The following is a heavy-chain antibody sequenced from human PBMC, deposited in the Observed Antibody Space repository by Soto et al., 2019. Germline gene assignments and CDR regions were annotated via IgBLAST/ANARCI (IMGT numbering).Heavy chain of an antibody. D-gene: IGHD1-26*01. Sequence: QVQLQESGPGLVKPSDTLSLTCTVSGDSMTKYYWSWIRQPAGKGLEWIGRIYTSGGTNYNPSLKSRVTMSIDTSNNHFSLKLKSVTAADTAVYYCARTVGAAYYFDFWGQGALVTVSS. CDR1: GDSMTKYY. J-gene: IGHJ4*02. CDR3: ARTVGAAYYFDF. V-gene: IGHV4-4*07. CDR2: IYTSGGT.